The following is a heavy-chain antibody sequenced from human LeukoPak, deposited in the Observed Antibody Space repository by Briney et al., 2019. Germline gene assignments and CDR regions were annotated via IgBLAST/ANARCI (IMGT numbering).Heavy chain of an antibody. V-gene: IGHV4-39*01. CDR1: GVSISSSTYY. J-gene: IGHJ4*02. CDR2: ITYSGST. Sequence: SETLSLTCTVSGVSISSSTYYWAWIRQSPGKGLEWIGSITYSGSTYYNPSLESRVTISVDTSKNQFSLRLISVTAVDTAVYYCARQGVGATDCWGQGTLVTVSS. CDR3: ARQGVGATDC. D-gene: IGHD1-26*01.